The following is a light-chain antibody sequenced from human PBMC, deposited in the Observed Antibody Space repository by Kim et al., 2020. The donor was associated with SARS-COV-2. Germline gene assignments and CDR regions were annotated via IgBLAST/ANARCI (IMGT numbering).Light chain of an antibody. J-gene: IGKJ5*01. V-gene: IGKV1-33*01. CDR1: QDITNH. Sequence: DIQMTQSPSSLSASVGDTVTITCQASQDITNHLNWYQKKPGKAPKLLLYDATDLEIGVPARFRGSGSGTHFILTIHSLQPDDIATYYCQHYDLPITFGQGTRLEIK. CDR2: DAT. CDR3: QHYDLPIT.